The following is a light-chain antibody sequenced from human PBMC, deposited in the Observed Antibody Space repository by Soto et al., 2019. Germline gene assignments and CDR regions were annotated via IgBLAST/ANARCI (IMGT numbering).Light chain of an antibody. V-gene: IGKV1-5*03. CDR3: QQYNTYPLT. CDR2: KAS. CDR1: QSISTW. J-gene: IGKJ4*01. Sequence: DLQMTQSPSTLSASVGDRVTITCRASQSISTWLAWYQQKPGKAPKLLIYKASSLEVGVPSRFGGSGSGTLFNITISSLHPDDLATYYCQQYNTYPLTFGGGTTVDIK.